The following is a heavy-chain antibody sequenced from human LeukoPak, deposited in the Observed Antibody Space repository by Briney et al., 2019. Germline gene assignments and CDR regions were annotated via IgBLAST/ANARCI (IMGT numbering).Heavy chain of an antibody. Sequence: PSETLSLTCTVSGGSISSYYWSWIRQPPGKGLEWIGYIYYSGSTNYNPSLKSRVTISVDTSKNQFSLKLTSVTAADTAVYYCARAAHSSSWYDRFDYWGQGTLVTVSS. CDR3: ARAAHSSSWYDRFDY. CDR2: IYYSGST. J-gene: IGHJ4*02. D-gene: IGHD6-13*01. CDR1: GGSISSYY. V-gene: IGHV4-59*08.